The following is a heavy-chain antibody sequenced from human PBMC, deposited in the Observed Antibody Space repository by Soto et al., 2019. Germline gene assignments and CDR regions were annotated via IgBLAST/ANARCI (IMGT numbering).Heavy chain of an antibody. D-gene: IGHD2-15*01. CDR1: GFTFSSYA. V-gene: IGHV3-30*04. Sequence: GGSLRLSCAASGFTFSSYAMHWVRQAPGKGLEWVAVISYDGSNKYYADSVKGRFTISRDNSKNTLYLQMNSLRAEDTAVYYCAKDADCSGGSCYYYYYGMDVWGQGTTVTVSS. J-gene: IGHJ6*02. CDR2: ISYDGSNK. CDR3: AKDADCSGGSCYYYYYGMDV.